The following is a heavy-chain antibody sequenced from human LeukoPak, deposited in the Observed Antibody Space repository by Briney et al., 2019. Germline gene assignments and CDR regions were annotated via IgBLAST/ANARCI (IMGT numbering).Heavy chain of an antibody. D-gene: IGHD2-15*01. CDR1: GFTFSSYG. J-gene: IGHJ1*01. V-gene: IGHV3-33*06. CDR2: IWYDGSNK. CDR3: ANSIVVVVAATRAEYFQH. Sequence: GRSLRLSCAASGFTFSSYGMHWVRQAPGKGLEWVAVIWYDGSNKYYADSVKGRFTISRDNSKSTLYLHMNSLRAEDTAVYYCANSIVVVVAATRAEYFQHWGQGTLVTVSS.